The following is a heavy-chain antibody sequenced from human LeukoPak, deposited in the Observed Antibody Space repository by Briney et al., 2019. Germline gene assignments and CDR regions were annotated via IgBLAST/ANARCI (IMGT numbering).Heavy chain of an antibody. J-gene: IGHJ1*01. Sequence: GASVKVSCKASGYTFTIYYMHWVRQAPGQGLEWMGIINPSDGGTYYVENFQGRVTMTKDTSTSTVYMELSSLRSEDTAFYYCARGADDSSGFDPAEYFLHWGQGTLVTVSS. V-gene: IGHV1-46*01. CDR3: ARGADDSSGFDPAEYFLH. D-gene: IGHD3-22*01. CDR1: GYTFTIYY. CDR2: INPSDGGT.